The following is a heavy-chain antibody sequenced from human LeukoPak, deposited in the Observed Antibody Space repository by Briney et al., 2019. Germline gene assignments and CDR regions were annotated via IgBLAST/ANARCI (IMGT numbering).Heavy chain of an antibody. V-gene: IGHV4-34*01. CDR3: ARHPRLRPYYFDY. Sequence: KSSETLSLTCAVYGESFSGHCWSWIRQPPGKGLEWIGEINHSGSTNYSPSLKSRVTISLDTSKNQFSLNLSSVTAADTAVYYCARHPRLRPYYFDYWGQGTLVTVSS. CDR1: GESFSGHC. D-gene: IGHD4-17*01. CDR2: INHSGST. J-gene: IGHJ4*02.